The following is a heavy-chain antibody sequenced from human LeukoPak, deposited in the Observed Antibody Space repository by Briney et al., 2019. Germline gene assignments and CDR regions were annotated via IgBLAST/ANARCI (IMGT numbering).Heavy chain of an antibody. CDR3: ARWEWSGGYFDY. D-gene: IGHD3-3*01. CDR2: IYYSGST. CDR1: GDSISSSSYY. Sequence: SETLSLTCTVSGDSISSSSYYWGWIRQPPGKGLEWIGSIYYSGSTYYNPSLKSRVTISVDTSKNQFSLKLSSVTAADTAVYYCARWEWSGGYFDYWGQGTLVTVSS. J-gene: IGHJ4*02. V-gene: IGHV4-39*07.